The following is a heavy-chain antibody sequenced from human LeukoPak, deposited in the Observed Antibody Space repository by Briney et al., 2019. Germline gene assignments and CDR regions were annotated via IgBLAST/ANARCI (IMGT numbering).Heavy chain of an antibody. CDR1: GYTFTSFG. Sequence: GASVKVSCKPSGYTFTSFGISWVRQAPGQGLELMGWIGAYNGDTNYAQKFQGRVTMTTDTSTSTAYMDLRSLRSDDTAVYYCTRDHCSGDNCPSFDYWGQGTLVTVSS. CDR2: IGAYNGDT. J-gene: IGHJ4*02. V-gene: IGHV1-18*04. D-gene: IGHD2-15*01. CDR3: TRDHCSGDNCPSFDY.